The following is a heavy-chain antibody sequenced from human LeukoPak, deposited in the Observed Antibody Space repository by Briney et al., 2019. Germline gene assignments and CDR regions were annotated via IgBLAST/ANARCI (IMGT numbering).Heavy chain of an antibody. CDR2: ISYDGSNK. CDR1: GFTFSSYA. CDR3: ARVMGTYYDFWSGPPSGYMDV. V-gene: IGHV3-30-3*01. Sequence: PGGSLRLSCAASGFTFSSYAMHWVRQAPGKGLEWVAVISYDGSNKYYADSVKGRFTISRDNAKNSLYLQMNSLRAEDTAVYYCARVMGTYYDFWSGPPSGYMDVWGKGTTVTVSS. J-gene: IGHJ6*03. D-gene: IGHD3-3*01.